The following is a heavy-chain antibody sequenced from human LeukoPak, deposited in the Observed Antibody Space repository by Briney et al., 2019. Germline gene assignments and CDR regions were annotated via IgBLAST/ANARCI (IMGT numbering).Heavy chain of an antibody. Sequence: GGSLRLSCAASGFTFSSYAMHWVRQAPGKGLEWVAVISYDGSNKYYADSVKGRFTISRDNSKNTLYLQMNSLRAEDTAVYYCVYPREAGQYYFDYWGQGTLVTVSS. D-gene: IGHD2-8*01. CDR2: ISYDGSNK. CDR3: VYPREAGQYYFDY. CDR1: GFTFSSYA. J-gene: IGHJ4*02. V-gene: IGHV3-30*04.